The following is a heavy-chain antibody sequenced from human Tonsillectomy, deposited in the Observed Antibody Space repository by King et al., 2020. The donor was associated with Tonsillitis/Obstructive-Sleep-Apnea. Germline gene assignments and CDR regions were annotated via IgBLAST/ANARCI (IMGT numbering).Heavy chain of an antibody. CDR3: AKGQTYYDFWSGYPRFDY. CDR1: GFTFSSYG. V-gene: IGHV3-30*18. CDR2: ISYDGSKK. Sequence: VQLVESGGGVVQPGRSLRLSCAASGFTFSSYGMHWVRQAPGKGLEWVAVISYDGSKKYYADSVKGRFTISRDNSKNTLYLQMNSLRAEDTAVYYCAKGQTYYDFWSGYPRFDYWGQGTLVTVSS. D-gene: IGHD3-3*01. J-gene: IGHJ4*02.